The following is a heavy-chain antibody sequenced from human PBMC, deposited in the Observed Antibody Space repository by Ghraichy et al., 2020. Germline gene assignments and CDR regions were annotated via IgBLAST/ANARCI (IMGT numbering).Heavy chain of an antibody. CDR1: GFTFSSYA. CDR3: AKGPFRHSSGWDHFDY. Sequence: GGSLRLSCVASGFTFSSYAMSWVRQAPGKGLEWVSAISGSGGSTYYADSVKGRFTISRDNSKNTLYLQMNSLRAEDTAVYYCAKGPFRHSSGWDHFDYWGQGTMVTVSS. V-gene: IGHV3-23*01. CDR2: ISGSGGST. D-gene: IGHD6-19*01. J-gene: IGHJ4*02.